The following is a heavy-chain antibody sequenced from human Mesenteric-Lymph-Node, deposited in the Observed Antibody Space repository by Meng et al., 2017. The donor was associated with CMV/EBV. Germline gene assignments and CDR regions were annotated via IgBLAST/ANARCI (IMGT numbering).Heavy chain of an antibody. Sequence: GGSLRLSCAASGFTFSDFYMSWIRQAPGKGLEWVSYMSSIGSRISYADSVKGRFTISRDNAKNSLHLQMNSLRAEDTAVYYCARDGPNSFPKLPDYFDSWGQGTLVTVSS. D-gene: IGHD2/OR15-2a*01. V-gene: IGHV3-11*04. CDR1: GFTFSDFY. CDR2: MSSIGSRI. J-gene: IGHJ4*02. CDR3: ARDGPNSFPKLPDYFDS.